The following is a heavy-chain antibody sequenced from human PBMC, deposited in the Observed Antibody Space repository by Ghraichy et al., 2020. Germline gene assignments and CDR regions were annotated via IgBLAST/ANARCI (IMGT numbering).Heavy chain of an antibody. Sequence: SETLSLTCSVSGDSINSGGSYWNWIRQHPGKGLEWIGYIYHNGDTYYNPSLKSRVTISVDTSKNQFSLKMTYVTAADTAIYYCARDRNDYGKGGDFDYWSQGTLVTVSS. CDR3: ARDRNDYGKGGDFDY. CDR1: GDSINSGGSY. CDR2: IYHNGDT. D-gene: IGHD4-17*01. V-gene: IGHV4-31*02. J-gene: IGHJ4*02.